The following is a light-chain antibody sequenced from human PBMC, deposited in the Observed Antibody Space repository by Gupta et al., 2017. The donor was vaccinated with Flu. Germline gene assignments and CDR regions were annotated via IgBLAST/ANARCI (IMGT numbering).Light chain of an antibody. J-gene: IGKJ3*01. CDR1: QSVSSSY. Sequence: GTLSLSPGERATLSCRASQSVSSSYLAWYQQKPGQAPRLLIYGASSRATGIPDRFSGSGSGTDFTLTISRLEPEDFAVYYCQQYGSSPFTFGPETKVDIK. CDR2: GAS. CDR3: QQYGSSPFT. V-gene: IGKV3-20*01.